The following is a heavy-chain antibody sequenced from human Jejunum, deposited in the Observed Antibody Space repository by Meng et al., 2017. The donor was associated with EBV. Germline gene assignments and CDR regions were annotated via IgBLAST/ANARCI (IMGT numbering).Heavy chain of an antibody. Sequence: QVEVVQLGAEVKQPGASVRVSCKASGYTFTGYFIHWVRQAPGQGLEWMGRINPNSGGTSYTQKFQGRVTMTRDTSITTAYMELSRLGSDDTAVYYCARDYSDSSRQGYWGQGTLVTVSS. CDR2: INPNSGGT. J-gene: IGHJ4*02. CDR1: GYTFTGYF. V-gene: IGHV1-2*06. CDR3: ARDYSDSSRQGY. D-gene: IGHD3-22*01.